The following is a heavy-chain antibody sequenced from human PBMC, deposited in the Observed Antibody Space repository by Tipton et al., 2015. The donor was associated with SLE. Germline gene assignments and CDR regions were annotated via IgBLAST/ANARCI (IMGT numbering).Heavy chain of an antibody. D-gene: IGHD2-2*02. CDR3: ARSYTNSIYFDS. Sequence: TLSLTCTVSGVSLSSHYWSWIRQSPGKGLEWIGYIHYSGTTNYHPSLRGRVTVSVDTSKNQFSLKLNSVTAADTAVYSCARSYTNSIYFDSWGQGTLVTVSS. J-gene: IGHJ4*02. V-gene: IGHV4-59*11. CDR2: IHYSGTT. CDR1: GVSLSSHY.